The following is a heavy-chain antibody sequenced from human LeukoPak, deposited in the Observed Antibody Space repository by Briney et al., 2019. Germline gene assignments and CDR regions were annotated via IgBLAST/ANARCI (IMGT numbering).Heavy chain of an antibody. Sequence: PSETLSLTCTVSGGSVSDYYWSWIRQSPGKGLEWIGYIYYTGTTSYNPSLRSRVTMSADTSKNQFSLKLSSVTAADTAVYYCASRKLGNDYWGQGTLVTVSS. CDR3: ASRKLGNDY. J-gene: IGHJ4*02. CDR2: IYYTGTT. V-gene: IGHV4-59*02. D-gene: IGHD7-27*01. CDR1: GGSVSDYY.